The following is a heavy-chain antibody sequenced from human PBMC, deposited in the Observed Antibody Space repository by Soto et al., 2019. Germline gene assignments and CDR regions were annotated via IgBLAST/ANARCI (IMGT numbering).Heavy chain of an antibody. D-gene: IGHD6-6*01. CDR3: ARERPDGARLDP. J-gene: IGHJ5*02. CDR1: GGSISSGDYY. V-gene: IGHV4-30-4*01. CDR2: FHYSGST. Sequence: QVQLQESGPGLVKPSQTLSLTCTVSGGSISSGDYYWSWIRQPPGKGLECIGYFHYSGSTYYSPYLKSRVTISVDTSKNQFSLKLSSVTAADTAVYYCARERPDGARLDPWGQGTLVTVSS.